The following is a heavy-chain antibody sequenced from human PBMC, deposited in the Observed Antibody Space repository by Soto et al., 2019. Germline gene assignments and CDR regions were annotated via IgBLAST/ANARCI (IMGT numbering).Heavy chain of an antibody. CDR3: LRAVFDSVASGGI. CDR2: IYFTGHREST. D-gene: IGHD3-10*01. J-gene: IGHJ4*02. Sequence: ASETLSLTCNFSCGSVTSGAYYWSWIRQFPGAGLEWIGYIYFTGHRESTYYNPSLKSRLSMSMDTSNNLFSLKLTSVTAAYTAIFFCLRAVFDSVASGGIWGQVLRVTGSS. V-gene: IGHV4-30-4*01. CDR1: CGSVTSGAYY.